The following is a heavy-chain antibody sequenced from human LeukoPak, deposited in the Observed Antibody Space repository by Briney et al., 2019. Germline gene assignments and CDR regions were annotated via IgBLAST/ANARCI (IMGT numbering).Heavy chain of an antibody. Sequence: GGSLRLSCAASGCTFSCYSMNWVRQAPGKGVEWVSSISSSSSYIYYADSEKGRFTNCRDNAKNSLYLQMNSLRAEDTAVYYCARDRQSDIVVVPAAPEYYYYYYYMDVWGKGTTVTVSS. D-gene: IGHD2-2*01. CDR1: GCTFSCYS. CDR3: ARDRQSDIVVVPAAPEYYYYYYYMDV. CDR2: ISSSSSYI. V-gene: IGHV3-21*01. J-gene: IGHJ6*03.